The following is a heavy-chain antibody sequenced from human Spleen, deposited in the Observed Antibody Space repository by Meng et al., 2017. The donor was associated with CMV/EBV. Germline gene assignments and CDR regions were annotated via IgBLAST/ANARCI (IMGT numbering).Heavy chain of an antibody. D-gene: IGHD6-13*01. CDR1: GFTFKDYT. J-gene: IGHJ6*02. CDR2: IYYSGST. Sequence: ESLKISCAASGFTFKDYTMHWVRQVPGKGLEWIGYIYYSGSTYYTPSLKSRVTTSVDTSKNQFSLKLTSVTAADTAVYYCAREGPVGHIGAAVDVWGQGTTVTVSS. V-gene: IGHV4-59*12. CDR3: AREGPVGHIGAAVDV.